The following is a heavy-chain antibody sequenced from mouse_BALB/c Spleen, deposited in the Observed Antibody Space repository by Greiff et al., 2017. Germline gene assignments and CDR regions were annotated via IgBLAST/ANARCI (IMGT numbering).Heavy chain of an antibody. D-gene: IGHD4-1*01. CDR3: ASWEDWYFDV. J-gene: IGHJ1*01. V-gene: IGHV14-3*02. CDR1: GFNIKDTY. Sequence: VQLKESGAELVKPGASVKLSCTASGFNIKDTYMHWVKQRPEQGLEWIGRIDPANGNTKYDPKFQGKATITADTSSNTAYLQLSSLTSEDTAVYYCASWEDWYFDVWGAGTTVTVSS. CDR2: IDPANGNT.